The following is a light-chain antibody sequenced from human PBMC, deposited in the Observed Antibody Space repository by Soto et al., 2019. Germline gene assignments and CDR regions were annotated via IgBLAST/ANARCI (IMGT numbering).Light chain of an antibody. J-gene: IGKJ1*01. CDR2: GAS. Sequence: IVMTQSPATLSVSPGERATLPCRASQSVSSNLAWYQQKPGQAPRLLIYGASTRATGIPARFSGSGSGTEFSLTISSLQSEDSAVYSCQQYNNWPLTFGQGTKVEIK. V-gene: IGKV3-15*01. CDR1: QSVSSN. CDR3: QQYNNWPLT.